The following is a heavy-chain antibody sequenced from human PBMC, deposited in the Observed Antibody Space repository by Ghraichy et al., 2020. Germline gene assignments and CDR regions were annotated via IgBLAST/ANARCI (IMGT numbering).Heavy chain of an antibody. CDR2: IYTGGNV. V-gene: IGHV3-53*01. CDR1: GLTVSNNF. CDR3: AREWRASTNWYFDL. J-gene: IGHJ2*01. Sequence: GGSLRLSCAASGLTVSNNFMSWVRQAPGKGLEWVSIIYTGGNVYYADSVKGRFIISRDYSRNTVYLQMNSLIVDDTAVYYCAREWRASTNWYFDLWGRGSLVTVSS. D-gene: IGHD2-2*01.